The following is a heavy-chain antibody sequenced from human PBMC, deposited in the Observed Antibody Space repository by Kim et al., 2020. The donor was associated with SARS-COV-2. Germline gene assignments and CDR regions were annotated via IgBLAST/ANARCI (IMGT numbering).Heavy chain of an antibody. D-gene: IGHD6-13*01. CDR1: GFTVSSNY. CDR2: IYSGGST. J-gene: IGHJ6*02. Sequence: GGSLRLSCAASGFTVSSNYMSWVRQAPGKGLEWVSVIYSGGSTYYADSVKGRFTISRHNSKNTLYLQMNSLRAEDTAVYYCARGTYSSPSGGDYGMDVWGQGTTVTVSS. CDR3: ARGTYSSPSGGDYGMDV. V-gene: IGHV3-53*04.